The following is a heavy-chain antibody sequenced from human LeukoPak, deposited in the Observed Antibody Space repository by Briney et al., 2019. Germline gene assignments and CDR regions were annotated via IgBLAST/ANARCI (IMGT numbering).Heavy chain of an antibody. J-gene: IGHJ5*02. CDR1: GYTFTGYY. D-gene: IGHD3-10*01. V-gene: IGHV1-2*02. CDR2: INPNSGGT. Sequence: GASVKVSCKASGYTFTGYYMHWVRQAPGQGLEWMGWINPNSGGTNYAQKFQGGVTMTRDTSISTAYMELSRLRSDDTAVYYCAIQLWFGESPAENWFDPWGQGTLVTVSS. CDR3: AIQLWFGESPAENWFDP.